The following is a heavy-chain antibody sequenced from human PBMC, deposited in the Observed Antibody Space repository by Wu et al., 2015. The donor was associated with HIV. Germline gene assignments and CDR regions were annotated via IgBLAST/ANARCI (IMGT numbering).Heavy chain of an antibody. V-gene: IGHV1-18*01. CDR2: ISAYNGNT. CDR3: ARGMTLGTHTLAYYYYGMDV. CDR1: GYTFTSYG. D-gene: IGHD7-27*01. J-gene: IGHJ6*02. Sequence: QVQLVQSGAEVKKPGASVKISCKASGYTFTSYGISWVRQAPGQGLEWMGWISAYNGNTNYAQKLQGRVTMTTDTSTSTAYMELRSLRSDDTAVYYCARGMTLGTHTLAYYYYGMDVWGQGTTVTVSS.